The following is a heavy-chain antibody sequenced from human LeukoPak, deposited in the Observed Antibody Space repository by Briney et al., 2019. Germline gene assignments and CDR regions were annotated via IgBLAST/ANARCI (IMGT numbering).Heavy chain of an antibody. D-gene: IGHD2-15*01. CDR3: ARDSCSGGCCYSDY. CDR2: IWYDGSNK. J-gene: IGHJ4*02. CDR1: GFTFSSYG. V-gene: IGHV3-33*01. Sequence: GGSLRLSCAASGFTFSSYGMHWVRQAPGKGLEWVAVIWYDGSNKYYADSVKGRFTISRDNSKNTLYLQMNSLRAEDTAVYYCARDSCSGGCCYSDYWGQGTLVTVSS.